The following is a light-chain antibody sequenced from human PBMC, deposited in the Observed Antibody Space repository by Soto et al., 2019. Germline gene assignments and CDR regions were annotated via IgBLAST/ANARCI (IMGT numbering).Light chain of an antibody. Sequence: EIVLTHSPATLSLSPGERATLSCSASQSVGSSLAWYQQKLGQAPRLLIYAASDRATGIPGRFSGSRSGTDFTLIISSLEPEDFAFYYCQQGNTWPWTFGQGTKVDI. CDR2: AAS. V-gene: IGKV3-11*01. CDR3: QQGNTWPWT. CDR1: QSVGSS. J-gene: IGKJ1*01.